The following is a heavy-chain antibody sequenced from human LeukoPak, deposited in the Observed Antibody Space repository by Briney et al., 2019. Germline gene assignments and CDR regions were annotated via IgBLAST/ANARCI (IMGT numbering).Heavy chain of an antibody. V-gene: IGHV1-8*01. CDR1: GYTFTSYD. CDR2: MSPNSGNT. D-gene: IGHD5-24*01. Sequence: ASVKVSCKASGYTFTSYDINWVRQATGQGLEWMGWMSPNSGNTGYAQKFQGRVTMTRNTSISTAYMELSSLRSEDTAVYYCARGLRTGYNPTPCGYWGQGTLVTVSS. J-gene: IGHJ4*02. CDR3: ARGLRTGYNPTPCGY.